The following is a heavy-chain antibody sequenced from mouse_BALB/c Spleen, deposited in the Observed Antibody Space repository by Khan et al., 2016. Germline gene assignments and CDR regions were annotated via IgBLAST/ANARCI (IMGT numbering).Heavy chain of an antibody. J-gene: IGHJ4*01. D-gene: IGHD1-1*01. Sequence: QVQLKESGPGLVAPSQSLSITCTVSGFSLTSYGVHWVRQPPGTGLEWLGVIWAGGSTNYNSALMSRLSISKDNSKSQVFLKMNSLQTDDTAMYYCAIDFITTVVDYYYAMDYWSQGTSVTVSS. CDR2: IWAGGST. CDR1: GFSLTSYG. CDR3: AIDFITTVVDYYYAMDY. V-gene: IGHV2-9*02.